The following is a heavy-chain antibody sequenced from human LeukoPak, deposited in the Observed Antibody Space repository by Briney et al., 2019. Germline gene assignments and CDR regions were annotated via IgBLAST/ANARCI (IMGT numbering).Heavy chain of an antibody. D-gene: IGHD5-18*01. CDR3: AKDNGYSYGQDYYYYGMDV. CDR1: GFTFDDCA. J-gene: IGHJ6*02. CDR2: ISGDGGST. V-gene: IGHV3-43*02. Sequence: GGSLRLSCAASGFTFDDCAMHWVRQAPGKGLEWVSLISGDGGSTYYADSVKGRFTISRDNSKNSLYPQMNSLRTEDTALYYCAKDNGYSYGQDYYYYGMDVWGQGTTVTVSS.